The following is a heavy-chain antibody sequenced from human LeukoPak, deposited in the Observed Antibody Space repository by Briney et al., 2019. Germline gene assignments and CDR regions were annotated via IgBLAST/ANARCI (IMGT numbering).Heavy chain of an antibody. Sequence: SETLSLTCTVSGGSISSYYWSWIRQPSRKGLEWIGYIYYSGSTNYNPSLKSRVTISVDTSKNQFSLKLSSVTAADTAVYYCARIIAVAYYFDYWGQGTLVTVSS. D-gene: IGHD6-19*01. J-gene: IGHJ4*02. CDR1: GGSISSYY. CDR3: ARIIAVAYYFDY. CDR2: IYYSGST. V-gene: IGHV4-59*08.